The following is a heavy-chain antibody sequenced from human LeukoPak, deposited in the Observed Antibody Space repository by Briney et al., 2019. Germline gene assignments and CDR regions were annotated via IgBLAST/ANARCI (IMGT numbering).Heavy chain of an antibody. CDR1: GYTFTSYG. Sequence: GASVKVSCKASGYTFTSYGISWVRQAPGQGLEWMGWINPNSGGTNYAQKFQGRVTMTRDTSISTDYMELSRLRSDDTAVYYCARCYDSSGYYASPTNWFDPWGQGTLVTVSS. D-gene: IGHD3-22*01. CDR3: ARCYDSSGYYASPTNWFDP. J-gene: IGHJ5*02. V-gene: IGHV1-2*02. CDR2: INPNSGGT.